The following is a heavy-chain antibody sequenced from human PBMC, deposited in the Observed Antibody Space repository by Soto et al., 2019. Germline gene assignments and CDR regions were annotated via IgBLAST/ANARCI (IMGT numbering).Heavy chain of an antibody. J-gene: IGHJ6*02. Sequence: PGGSLRLSCAASGLTFSSYSMDWVRQAPGKGLEWVSSISSSSSYIYYADSVKGRFTISRDNAKNSLYLQMNSLRAEDTAVYYCAREGYGSGSYYKAYYYYGMDVWGQGTTVTVSS. D-gene: IGHD3-10*01. V-gene: IGHV3-21*01. CDR1: GLTFSSYS. CDR3: AREGYGSGSYYKAYYYYGMDV. CDR2: ISSSSSYI.